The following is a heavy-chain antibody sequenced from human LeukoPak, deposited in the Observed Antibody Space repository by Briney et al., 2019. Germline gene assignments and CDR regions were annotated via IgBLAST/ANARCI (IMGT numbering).Heavy chain of an antibody. V-gene: IGHV1-2*04. J-gene: IGHJ6*02. Sequence: ASVMVSCKATGDIVTGYFMYRVRQAPGQWLEWMGWSNPNSGGTNYAQKFQGWVTMTRDTSISTAYMELSRLRSDDTAVYYCARGWPGMTGRWMENYYGMDVWGQGTTVTVSS. CDR2: SNPNSGGT. CDR1: GDIVTGYF. CDR3: ARGWPGMTGRWMENYYGMDV. D-gene: IGHD3-9*01.